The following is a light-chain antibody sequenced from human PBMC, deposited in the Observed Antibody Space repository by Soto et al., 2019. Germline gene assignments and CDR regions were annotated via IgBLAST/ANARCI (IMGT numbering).Light chain of an antibody. CDR3: QQSYSTPRT. V-gene: IGKV1-39*01. Sequence: DIQMTQSPSSLSASIGDRVTITCRASQSMSSYLNWYQQKPGKAPKLLIYAASSLQSGVPSRFSGSGSGTDFTLTISSLKPEDFATYYCQQSYSTPRTFGQGTKVEIK. J-gene: IGKJ1*01. CDR2: AAS. CDR1: QSMSSY.